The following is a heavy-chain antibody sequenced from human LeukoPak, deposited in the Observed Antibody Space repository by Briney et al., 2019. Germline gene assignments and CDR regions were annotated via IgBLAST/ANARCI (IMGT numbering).Heavy chain of an antibody. Sequence: SETLSLTCIVSSGFISSYYWSWIRQTPGKGLEWIAFINYSGRIKYNPSLPSRVSISLDTSKNHFSLQLRSVMAADTAVYYCARLVDYDNSGDPDIFDIWGQGAIVSIS. D-gene: IGHD3-22*01. CDR3: ARLVDYDNSGDPDIFDI. V-gene: IGHV4-59*01. CDR1: SGFISSYY. J-gene: IGHJ3*02. CDR2: INYSGRI.